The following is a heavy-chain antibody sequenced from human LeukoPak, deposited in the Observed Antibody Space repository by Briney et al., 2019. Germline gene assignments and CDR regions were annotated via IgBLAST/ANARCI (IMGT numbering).Heavy chain of an antibody. CDR2: IYYSGST. V-gene: IGHV4-30-4*01. CDR1: GGSISSGDYY. J-gene: IGHJ6*02. CDR3: ARGHSSSYYYYGMDV. Sequence: SETLSLTCTVSGGSISSGDYYWSWIRQPPGKGLEWIGYIYYSGSTYYNPSLKSRVTISVDTSKNQFSLKLSSVTAADTAVYYCARGHSSSYYYYGMDVWGQGTTVTVSS.